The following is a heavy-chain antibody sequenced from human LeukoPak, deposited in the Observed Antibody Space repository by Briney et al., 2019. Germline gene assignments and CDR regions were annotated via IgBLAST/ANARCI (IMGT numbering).Heavy chain of an antibody. CDR3: ARGKRVAYYYDSSGYYPNFDY. J-gene: IGHJ4*02. CDR2: INPNSGGT. V-gene: IGHV1-2*04. CDR1: GYTFTGYY. Sequence: GASVNVSCKASGYTFTGYYMHWVRQAPGQGLEWMGWINPNSGGTNYAQKFQGWVTMTRDTSISTAYMELSRLRSDDTAVYYCARGKRVAYYYDSSGYYPNFDYWGQGTLVTVSS. D-gene: IGHD3-22*01.